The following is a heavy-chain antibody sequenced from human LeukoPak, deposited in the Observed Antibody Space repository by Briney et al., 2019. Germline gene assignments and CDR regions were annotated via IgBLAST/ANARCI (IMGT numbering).Heavy chain of an antibody. J-gene: IGHJ3*02. Sequence: PGGSRRLSCIASALTLTRYIMNCVRQAPGEGPEWVASNSNDSRYIYYSDSVKGRFTIPRDNDENTVYLQTHSLRVEDTAVYYCARGRVRGSGSYLRGAFDIWGQGTMVTVSS. CDR1: ALTLTRYI. CDR2: NSNDSRYI. D-gene: IGHD3-10*01. CDR3: ARGRVRGSGSYLRGAFDI. V-gene: IGHV3-21*01.